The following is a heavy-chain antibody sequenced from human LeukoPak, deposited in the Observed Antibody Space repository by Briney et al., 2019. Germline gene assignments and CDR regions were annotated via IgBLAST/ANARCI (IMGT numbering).Heavy chain of an antibody. J-gene: IGHJ4*02. Sequence: GGSLRLSCAASGFTFDDYGMTWVRQTPGKGLEWVSTINWNGGSTAYADSVKGRFTISRDNAKNSPYLQMNSLRAEDAAVYYCAREDCSGGRCYSLHYWGQGTLVTVSS. V-gene: IGHV3-20*04. CDR1: GFTFDDYG. CDR3: AREDCSGGRCYSLHY. CDR2: INWNGGST. D-gene: IGHD2-15*01.